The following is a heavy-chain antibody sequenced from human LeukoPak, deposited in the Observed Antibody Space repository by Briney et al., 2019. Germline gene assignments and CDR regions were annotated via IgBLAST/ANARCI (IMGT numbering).Heavy chain of an antibody. V-gene: IGHV3-30-3*01. Sequence: GGSLRLSCAASGFTFSSYAMHWVRQAPDKGLEWVAVISYDGSNKYYADSVKGRFTISRDNSKNTLYLQMNSLRAEDTAVYYCARVGRSMRNSRVAGTTNFDYWGQGTLVTVSS. D-gene: IGHD6-19*01. CDR1: GFTFSSYA. CDR3: ARVGRSMRNSRVAGTTNFDY. J-gene: IGHJ4*02. CDR2: ISYDGSNK.